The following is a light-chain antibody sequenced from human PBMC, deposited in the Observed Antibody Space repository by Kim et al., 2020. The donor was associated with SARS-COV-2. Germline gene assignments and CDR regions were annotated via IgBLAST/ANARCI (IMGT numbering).Light chain of an antibody. V-gene: IGLV1-44*01. CDR1: SSNIGSNT. CDR3: ATWDDSLNGL. Sequence: ELTQPPLASGIPGQRVTISCSGGSSNIGSNTVNWYQQFPRTAPKLLIYNDYQRPSGVPERFSGSRSGTSASLVISGLQSEDEAVYYCATWDDSLNGLFGGGTQLTVL. CDR2: NDY. J-gene: IGLJ2*01.